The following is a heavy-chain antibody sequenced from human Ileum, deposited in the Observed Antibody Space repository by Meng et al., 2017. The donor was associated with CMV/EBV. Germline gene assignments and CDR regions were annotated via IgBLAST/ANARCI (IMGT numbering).Heavy chain of an antibody. CDR1: GYNFLSYG. CDR2: IAAYNGNT. D-gene: IGHD3-3*01. J-gene: IGHJ5*02. V-gene: IGHV1-18*01. Sequence: QFQLVQSGVNWKKPGASMKVSCKSSGYNFLSYGITWVRQVPGQGLEWMGWIAAYNGNTNSAQKFQDRINMTIEKTTSTAYMELRGLRSDDTAVYYCARVLGSYDFTFDPWGQGTLVTVSS. CDR3: ARVLGSYDFTFDP.